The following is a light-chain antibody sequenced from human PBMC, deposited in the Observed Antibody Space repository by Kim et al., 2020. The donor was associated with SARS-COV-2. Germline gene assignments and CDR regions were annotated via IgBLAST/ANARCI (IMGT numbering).Light chain of an antibody. CDR1: QSVTTK. CDR2: GAS. V-gene: IGKV3-15*01. CDR3: QQYDNWPT. J-gene: IGKJ1*01. Sequence: SVSPGEGATLSCRASQSVTTKLAWYQQRPGQAPRLLIYGASTRTTGIPVRFSGSGSGTEFTLTISGLQSEDSAVYYCQQYDNWPTFGQGTKVDIK.